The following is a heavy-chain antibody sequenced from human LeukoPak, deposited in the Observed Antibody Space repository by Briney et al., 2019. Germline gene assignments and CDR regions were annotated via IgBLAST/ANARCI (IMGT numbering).Heavy chain of an antibody. CDR1: GLTLSNYW. V-gene: IGHV3-74*01. J-gene: IGHJ2*01. CDR3: ARETTVIREWYFDL. Sequence: GGSLRPSCAASGLTLSNYWMHWVRQAPGKGLVWVARMNNDGSGISYAASVKGRFTISRDNAKSTLYLQMNSLRAEDTAVYYCARETTVIREWYFDLWGRGTLVTVAS. CDR2: MNNDGSGI. D-gene: IGHD4-17*01.